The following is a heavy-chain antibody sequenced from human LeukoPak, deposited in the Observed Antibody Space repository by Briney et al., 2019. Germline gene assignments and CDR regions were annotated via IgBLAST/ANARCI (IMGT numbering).Heavy chain of an antibody. Sequence: PGGSLRLSCAASGFTFSSYGMHWVRQAPGKGLEWVAFIRYDGSNKYYADAVKGRFTISRDNSKNTVYLQMNSLRAEDTAVYYCAKGSNGAAPHTSPDYYMDVWGKGTTVTVSS. CDR3: AKGSNGAAPHTSPDYYMDV. J-gene: IGHJ6*03. CDR1: GFTFSSYG. CDR2: IRYDGSNK. D-gene: IGHD2-2*01. V-gene: IGHV3-30*02.